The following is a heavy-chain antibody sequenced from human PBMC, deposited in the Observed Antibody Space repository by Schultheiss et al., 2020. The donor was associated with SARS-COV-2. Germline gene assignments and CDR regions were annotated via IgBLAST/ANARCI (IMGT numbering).Heavy chain of an antibody. CDR1: GGPISGGGYN. J-gene: IGHJ1*01. CDR2: IYYSGST. CDR3: ARDEGGYCSSNSCYIFLH. V-gene: IGHV4-39*07. D-gene: IGHD2-2*02. Sequence: SQTLSLTCTVSGGPISGGGYNWGWVRQPPGKGPEWIGSIYYSGSTYYNPSLKSRVTISVDTSKNQFSLKLSSVTAADTAVYYCARDEGGYCSSNSCYIFLHWGQGTLVTVSS.